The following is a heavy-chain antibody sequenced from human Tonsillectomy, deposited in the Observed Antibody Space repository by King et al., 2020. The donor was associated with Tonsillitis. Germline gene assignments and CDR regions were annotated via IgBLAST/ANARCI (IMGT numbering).Heavy chain of an antibody. CDR2: ISYDGSIK. CDR1: GFTFSGYA. Sequence: VQLVESGGGMVQPGRSLRLSCAASGFTFSGYAVHWVRQAPGKGLAWVAVISYDGSIKDYADPVQGRFTISSDNTKSTLYQQMTSLRAEDTAIYYCAISFHYDDSGNLRGGLDYGGQGTVVTVSS. V-gene: IGHV3-30*01. CDR3: AISFHYDDSGNLRGGLDY. J-gene: IGHJ4*02. D-gene: IGHD3-22*01.